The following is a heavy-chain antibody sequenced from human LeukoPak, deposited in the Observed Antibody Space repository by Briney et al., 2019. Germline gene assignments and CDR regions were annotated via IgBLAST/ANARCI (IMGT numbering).Heavy chain of an antibody. Sequence: PGRSLRLSCAASGFTFSSYGMHWVRQAPGKGLEWEAVISYDGSNKYYADSVKGRFTISRDNSKNTLYLQMNSLRAEDTAVYYCAKDADTAMLFYFDHWGQGTLVTVSS. CDR2: ISYDGSNK. CDR3: AKDADTAMLFYFDH. D-gene: IGHD5-18*01. J-gene: IGHJ4*02. CDR1: GFTFSSYG. V-gene: IGHV3-30*18.